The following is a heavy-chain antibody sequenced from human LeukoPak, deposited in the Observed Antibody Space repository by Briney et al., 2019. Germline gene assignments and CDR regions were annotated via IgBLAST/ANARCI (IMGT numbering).Heavy chain of an antibody. CDR2: ISWNSNTI. D-gene: IGHD6-19*01. V-gene: IGHV3-9*01. J-gene: IGHJ4*02. Sequence: GGSLRLSCAASGFTFDDYAIHWVRQAPGKGLKWVSGISWNSNTIGYADSVKGRFTISRDDAKNTVYLQMNSLRDEDTAVYYCTRSGIYSSAWSDYWGQGILVTVSS. CDR3: TRSGIYSSAWSDY. CDR1: GFTFDDYA.